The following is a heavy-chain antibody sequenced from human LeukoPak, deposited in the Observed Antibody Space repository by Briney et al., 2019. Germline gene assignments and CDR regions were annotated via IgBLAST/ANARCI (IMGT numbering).Heavy chain of an antibody. CDR3: ARVIRAAPGKGYFDY. V-gene: IGHV3-23*01. Sequence: GWSLRLSCATSGFIFSTYALSWVRQAPGKGLEGASSISGSGGSTYHADSVKDRFTISRDSSKNTLYLQMNSLRAEDTAIYYCARVIRAAPGKGYFDYWGQGTLVTVSS. D-gene: IGHD6-13*01. CDR2: ISGSGGST. CDR1: GFIFSTYA. J-gene: IGHJ4*02.